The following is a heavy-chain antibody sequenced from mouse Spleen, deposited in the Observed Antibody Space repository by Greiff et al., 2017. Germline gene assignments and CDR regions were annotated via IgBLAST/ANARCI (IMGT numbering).Heavy chain of an antibody. V-gene: IGHV1-55*01. CDR1: GYTFTSYW. Sequence: VQLQQSGAELVKPGASVKMSCKASGYTFTSYWITWVKQRPGQGLEWIGDIYPGSGSTNYNEKFKSKATLTVDTSSSTAYMQLSSLTSEDSAVYYCARWGAARAPFDYWGQGTTLTVSS. CDR3: ARWGAARAPFDY. CDR2: IYPGSGST. D-gene: IGHD3-1*01. J-gene: IGHJ2*01.